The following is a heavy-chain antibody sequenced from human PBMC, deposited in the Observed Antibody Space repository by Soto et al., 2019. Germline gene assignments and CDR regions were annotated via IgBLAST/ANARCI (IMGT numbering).Heavy chain of an antibody. V-gene: IGHV3-72*01. CDR3: ARSPPAAMDEYYGMDV. Sequence: GGSLRLSCAASGFTFSDHYMDWVRQAPGKGLVWVGRTRNKANSYTTEYAASVKGRFTISRDDSKNSLYLQMNSLKTEDTAVYYCARSPPAAMDEYYGMDVWGQGTTVTVSS. CDR2: TRNKANSYTT. J-gene: IGHJ6*02. D-gene: IGHD2-2*01. CDR1: GFTFSDHY.